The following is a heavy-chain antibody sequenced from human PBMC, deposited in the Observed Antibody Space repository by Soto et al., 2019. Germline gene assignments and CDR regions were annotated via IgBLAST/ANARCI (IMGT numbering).Heavy chain of an antibody. CDR1: GGTFSRYP. CDR3: ARVKDGPGSYYRYGMDV. CDR2: IIPIFGTA. J-gene: IGHJ6*02. Sequence: SVKVSCKASGGTFSRYPISWVRQAPGQGLEWMGGIIPIFGTANYAQKFQGRVTITADESTSTAYMELSSLRSEDTAVYYCARVKDGPGSYYRYGMDVWGQGTTVTVSS. V-gene: IGHV1-69*13. D-gene: IGHD3-10*01.